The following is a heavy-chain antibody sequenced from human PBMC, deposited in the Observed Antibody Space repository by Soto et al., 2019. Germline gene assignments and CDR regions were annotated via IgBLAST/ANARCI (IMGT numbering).Heavy chain of an antibody. CDR2: ISSSSSYI. J-gene: IGHJ4*02. Sequence: EVQLVESGGGLVKPGGSLRLSCAASGFTFSSYSMNWVRQAPGKGLEWVSSISSSSSYIYYADSVKGRFTISRDNAKNSLYLQMNSLRAEDTAVYYCARDPRLVRERKHFDCWGQGTLVTVSS. CDR1: GFTFSSYS. CDR3: ARDPRLVRERKHFDC. V-gene: IGHV3-21*01. D-gene: IGHD6-19*01.